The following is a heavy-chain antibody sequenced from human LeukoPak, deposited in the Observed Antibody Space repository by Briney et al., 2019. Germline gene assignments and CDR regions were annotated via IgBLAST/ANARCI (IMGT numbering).Heavy chain of an antibody. CDR1: GGSISSGSYY. D-gene: IGHD6-19*01. V-gene: IGHV4-39*01. CDR2: VYYSGGT. J-gene: IGHJ1*01. CDR3: SRQSIAVAGTEYFQH. Sequence: SETLSLTCTVSGGSISSGSYYWAWVRQPPGKGLEWIGTVYYSGGTYYNPSLKSRVTMSVDTSNSQFSLKLSSVTAADTAVYYCSRQSIAVAGTEYFQHWGQGTLVTVSS.